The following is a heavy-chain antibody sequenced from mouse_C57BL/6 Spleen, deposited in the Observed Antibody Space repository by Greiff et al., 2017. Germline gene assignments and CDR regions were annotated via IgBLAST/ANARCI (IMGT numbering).Heavy chain of an antibody. CDR1: GYTFTGYW. Sequence: QVQLQQSGAELMKPGASVKLSCKATGYTFTGYWIEWVKQRPGHGLEWIGAILPGSGSTNYNEKFKGKATFTADTSSNTAYMQLSSLTTEDSAVYYCTRVTKIYYGNYDYFDVWGKGTTVTVSS. J-gene: IGHJ1*03. CDR3: TRVTKIYYGNYDYFDV. CDR2: ILPGSGST. D-gene: IGHD2-1*01. V-gene: IGHV1-9*01.